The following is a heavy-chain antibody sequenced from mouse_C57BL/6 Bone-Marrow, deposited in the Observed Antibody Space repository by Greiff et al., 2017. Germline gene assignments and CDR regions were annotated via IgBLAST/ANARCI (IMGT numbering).Heavy chain of an antibody. Sequence: VQLQQSGAELVRPGASVKLSCKASGYTFTDYYINWVKQRPGQGLEWIARIYPGSGNTYYNEKFKGKATLTAEKSASTAYMQLSSLTSEDSAVYFGAREGFPPFAYWGQGTLVTVSA. V-gene: IGHV1-76*01. CDR3: AREGFPPFAY. CDR1: GYTFTDYY. J-gene: IGHJ3*01. CDR2: IYPGSGNT.